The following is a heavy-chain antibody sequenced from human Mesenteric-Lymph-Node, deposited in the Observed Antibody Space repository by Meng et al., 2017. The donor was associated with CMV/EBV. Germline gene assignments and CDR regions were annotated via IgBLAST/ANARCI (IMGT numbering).Heavy chain of an antibody. CDR1: GGSLSGYK. Sequence: GSLRLSCAVYGGSLSGYKWKWIRQPPGKGLEWIGEIDHSGSTSYNPSLKSRVTISVDTSKNQFSLRLSSVTAADTAVYYCAREIVVVPAAIDYWGQGTLVTVSS. V-gene: IGHV4-34*01. CDR3: AREIVVVPAAIDY. D-gene: IGHD2-2*01. J-gene: IGHJ4*02. CDR2: IDHSGST.